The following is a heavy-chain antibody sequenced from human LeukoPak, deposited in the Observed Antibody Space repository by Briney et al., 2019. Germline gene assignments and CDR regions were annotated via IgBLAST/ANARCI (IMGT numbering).Heavy chain of an antibody. D-gene: IGHD1-26*01. V-gene: IGHV4-4*07. CDR1: GGSISSYY. Sequence: SETLSLTCTVSGGSISSYYWSWIRQPAGKGLEWIGRIYTSGSTNYNPSLKSRVTMSVDTSKNRFSLKLSSVTAADTAVYYCARGSPYSGSYYYYFDYWGQGTLVTVSS. J-gene: IGHJ4*02. CDR3: ARGSPYSGSYYYYFDY. CDR2: IYTSGST.